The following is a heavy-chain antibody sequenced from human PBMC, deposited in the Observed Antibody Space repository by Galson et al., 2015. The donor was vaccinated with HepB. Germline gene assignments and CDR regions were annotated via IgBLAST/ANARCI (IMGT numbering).Heavy chain of an antibody. Sequence: SVKVSCKASGYTFTSYAMHWVRQALGQRLEWMGWINAGNGNTKYSQKFQGRVTITRDTSASTAYMELSSLRSEDTAVYYCAREVVSGGSGWYYFDYWGQGTLVTVSS. CDR3: AREVVSGGSGWYYFDY. J-gene: IGHJ4*02. CDR2: INAGNGNT. D-gene: IGHD6-19*01. V-gene: IGHV1-3*01. CDR1: GYTFTSYA.